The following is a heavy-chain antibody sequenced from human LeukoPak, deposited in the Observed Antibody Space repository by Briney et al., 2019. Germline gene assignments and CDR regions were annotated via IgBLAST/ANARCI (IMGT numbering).Heavy chain of an antibody. CDR3: ARVPRSSSWADAFDI. Sequence: PSETLSLTCTVSGGSISSYYWSWIRQPAGKGLKWIGRIYTSGSTNYNPSLKSRVTMSVDTSKNQFSLKLSSVTAADTAVYYCARVPRSSSWADAFDIWGQGTMVTVSS. CDR2: IYTSGST. V-gene: IGHV4-4*07. J-gene: IGHJ3*02. D-gene: IGHD6-13*01. CDR1: GGSISSYY.